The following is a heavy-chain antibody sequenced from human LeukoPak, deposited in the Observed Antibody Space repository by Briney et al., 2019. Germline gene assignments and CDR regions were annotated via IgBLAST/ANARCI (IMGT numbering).Heavy chain of an antibody. D-gene: IGHD5-18*01. Sequence: SETLSLTCTVSGGSISSYYWSWIRQPPGKGLEWIGYIYYSGSTNYNPSLKSRVTISVDTSKNQFSLKLSSVTAADTAVYYCARRSGYSYAQGTFDYWGRGTLVTVSS. CDR2: IYYSGST. CDR1: GGSISSYY. CDR3: ARRSGYSYAQGTFDY. J-gene: IGHJ4*02. V-gene: IGHV4-59*01.